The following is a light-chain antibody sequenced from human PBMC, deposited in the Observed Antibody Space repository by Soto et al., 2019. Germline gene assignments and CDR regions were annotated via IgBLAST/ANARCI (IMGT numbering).Light chain of an antibody. CDR1: QSVSRN. V-gene: IGKV3-15*01. J-gene: IGKJ4*01. CDR2: GAS. Sequence: EVGMTQSPATRSVSPGQRATLSCRASQSVSRNLAWYQQKPGQAPRLLIYGASTRATDIPARFSGSGSGTEFTLTISSLQSEDFALYYCQQYDRWPPLTFGGGTKVEIK. CDR3: QQYDRWPPLT.